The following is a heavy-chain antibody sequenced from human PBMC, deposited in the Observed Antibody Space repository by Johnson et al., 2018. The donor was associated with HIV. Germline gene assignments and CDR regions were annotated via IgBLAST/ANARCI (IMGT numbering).Heavy chain of an antibody. D-gene: IGHD1-14*01. J-gene: IGHJ3*02. Sequence: VQLVESGGGLVQPGGSLRLSCAGSGFTFSRYWMHWVRQAPGKGLVWVSGINSDGSNTNYADSVKGRFTISRDNAKKTLYLQMNSLRAEDTAVYYCTRESTEAFDIWGQGTMVTVSS. V-gene: IGHV3-74*01. CDR2: INSDGSNT. CDR3: TRESTEAFDI. CDR1: GFTFSRYW.